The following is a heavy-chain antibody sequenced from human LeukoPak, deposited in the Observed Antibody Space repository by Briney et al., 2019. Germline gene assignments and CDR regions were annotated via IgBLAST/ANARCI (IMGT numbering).Heavy chain of an antibody. D-gene: IGHD2-21*02. Sequence: GGSLRLSCAASGFNFRNYWMHWVRQAPGKGLEWVSRINSDGSSTSYADSVKGRLTISRDNAKNTLYLQMNSLRAEDTAVYYCARARGGDSLFDYWGQGTLVTVSS. V-gene: IGHV3-74*01. CDR3: ARARGGDSLFDY. CDR1: GFNFRNYW. CDR2: INSDGSST. J-gene: IGHJ4*02.